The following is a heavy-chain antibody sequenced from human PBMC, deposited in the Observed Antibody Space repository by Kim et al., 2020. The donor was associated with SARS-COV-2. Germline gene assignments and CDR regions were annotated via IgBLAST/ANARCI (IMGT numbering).Heavy chain of an antibody. Sequence: GGSLRLSCAASGFTFSSYAMHWVRQAPGKGLEWVAVISYDGSNKYYADSVKGRFTISRDNSKNTLYLQMNSLRAEDTAVYYCARVEHYDFWSGLSYWGQG. D-gene: IGHD3-3*01. V-gene: IGHV3-30-3*01. CDR2: ISYDGSNK. J-gene: IGHJ4*02. CDR3: ARVEHYDFWSGLSY. CDR1: GFTFSSYA.